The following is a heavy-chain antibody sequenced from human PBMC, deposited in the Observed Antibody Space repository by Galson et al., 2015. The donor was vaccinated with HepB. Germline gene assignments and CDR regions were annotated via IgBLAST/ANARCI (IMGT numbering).Heavy chain of an antibody. CDR3: AKRSGVNYYDSSGYYHFDY. Sequence: SLRLSCAASGFTFRYYTMHWVRQAPGKGPEWVSSISASGSSTYYADSVKGRFTISRDNSKNTMYVKMNSLRADDTAVYYCAKRSGVNYYDSSGYYHFDYWGQGTLVTVSS. J-gene: IGHJ4*02. CDR1: GFTFRYYT. V-gene: IGHV3-23*01. CDR2: ISASGSST. D-gene: IGHD3-22*01.